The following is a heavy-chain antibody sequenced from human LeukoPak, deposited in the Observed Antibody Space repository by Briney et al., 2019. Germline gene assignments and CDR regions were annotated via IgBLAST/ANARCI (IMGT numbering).Heavy chain of an antibody. J-gene: IGHJ5*01. D-gene: IGHD2-2*01. V-gene: IGHV4-61*08. CDR1: GGSISSGGYY. CDR3: ASGGYCSSTSCYPNWFDS. CDR2: IYHSGST. Sequence: SETLSLTCTVSGGSISSGGYYWSWIRQPPGKGLEWIGYIYHSGSTYYNPSLKSRVTISIDTSKSQFSLKLSSVTAADTAVYYCASGGYCSSTSCYPNWFDSWGQGTLVTVSS.